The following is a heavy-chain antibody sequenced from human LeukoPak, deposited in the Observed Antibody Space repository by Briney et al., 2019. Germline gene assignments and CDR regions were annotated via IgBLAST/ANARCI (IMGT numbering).Heavy chain of an antibody. D-gene: IGHD3-22*01. V-gene: IGHV4-30-4*01. CDR2: IYYSGST. CDR1: GGSISSGDYY. CDR3: ASPTYYYDSSGYHDAFDI. J-gene: IGHJ3*02. Sequence: SETLSLTCTVSGGSISSGDYYWSWIRQPPGKGLEWIGYIYYSGSTYYNPSLKSRVTISVDTSKNQFSLKLSSVTAADTAVYYCASPTYYYDSSGYHDAFDIWGQGTMVTVSS.